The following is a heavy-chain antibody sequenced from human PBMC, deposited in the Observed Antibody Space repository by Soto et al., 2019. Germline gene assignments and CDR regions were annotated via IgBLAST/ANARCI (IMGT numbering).Heavy chain of an antibody. CDR1: GGSISNYY. Sequence: PXXTLSLPCTVSGGSISNYYGNWILQSPGKGLEWIGYIYSSGSTHYNPSLQNRVTISIDTSKNQVSLKVNSVTAADTAVYYCARDHPHSYGVYYFDYWGQGTPVTVSS. V-gene: IGHV4-59*01. CDR2: IYSSGST. D-gene: IGHD5-18*01. CDR3: ARDHPHSYGVYYFDY. J-gene: IGHJ4*02.